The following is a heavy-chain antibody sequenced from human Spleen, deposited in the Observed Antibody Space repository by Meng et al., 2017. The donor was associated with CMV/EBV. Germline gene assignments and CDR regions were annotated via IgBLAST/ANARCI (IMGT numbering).Heavy chain of an antibody. CDR3: ARLPVDSSFFMQEFYFDY. Sequence: GESLKISCAASGFTFSSFAMSWVRQAPGKGLEWVSYISHSGSIRYYADSVKGRFTISRDNAKKSLYLQMNSLRADDTAMFYCARLPVDSSFFMQEFYFDYWGQGTLVTVSS. CDR2: ISHSGSIR. CDR1: GFTFSSFA. V-gene: IGHV3-48*04. J-gene: IGHJ4*02. D-gene: IGHD2/OR15-2a*01.